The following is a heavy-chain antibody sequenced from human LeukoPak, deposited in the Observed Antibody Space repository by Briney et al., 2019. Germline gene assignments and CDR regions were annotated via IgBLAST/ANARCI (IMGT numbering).Heavy chain of an antibody. V-gene: IGHV3-23*01. Sequence: PGGSLRLSCAASGFTFSSSAMSWVRQAPGKGLEWVSSISGSGSGGSTYYADSVKGRFTISRDNSKNTLYLQMNSLRAEDTAVYYCANSGYNRFDYWGQGTLVTVSS. CDR1: GFTFSSSA. D-gene: IGHD5-24*01. CDR3: ANSGYNRFDY. J-gene: IGHJ4*02. CDR2: ISGSGSGGST.